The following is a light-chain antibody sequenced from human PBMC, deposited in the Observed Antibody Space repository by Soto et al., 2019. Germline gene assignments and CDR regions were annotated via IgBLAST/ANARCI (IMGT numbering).Light chain of an antibody. J-gene: IGKJ3*01. CDR1: QDITNS. V-gene: IGKV1-33*01. Sequence: DIQMTQSPSSLSASVGDRVTITCQASQDITNSLNWYQQKPGKAPNLLIFDASNLDAGVPSRFSGSGSGTYFTFTIHSLQPEDVATYYCQPYDDLPFTFGPGTKVDIK. CDR3: QPYDDLPFT. CDR2: DAS.